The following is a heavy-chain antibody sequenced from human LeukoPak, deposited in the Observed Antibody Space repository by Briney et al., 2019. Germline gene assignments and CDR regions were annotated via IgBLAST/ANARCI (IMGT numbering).Heavy chain of an antibody. Sequence: PGGSLRLSCAASGFTFSSYTMSWVRQAPGKGLEWVSAISGSGGSTYYADSVKGRFTISRDNSKTKLYLQMNSLRAEDTAVYYCAKAQSSELSHFDYWGQGTLVTVSS. CDR2: ISGSGGST. CDR1: GFTFSSYT. J-gene: IGHJ4*02. D-gene: IGHD1-26*01. V-gene: IGHV3-23*01. CDR3: AKAQSSELSHFDY.